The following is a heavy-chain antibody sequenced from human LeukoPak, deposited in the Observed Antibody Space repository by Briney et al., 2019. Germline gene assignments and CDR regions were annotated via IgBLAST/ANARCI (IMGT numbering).Heavy chain of an antibody. J-gene: IGHJ1*01. CDR2: IYYSGST. V-gene: IGHV4-30-4*01. CDR3: ARAAYYYDSSGYYTRGGYFQH. Sequence: SETLSLTCTVSGGSISSGDYYWSWIRQPPGKGLEWIGYIYYSGSTYYNPSLKSRVTISVDTSENQFSLQLSSVTAADTAVYYCARAAYYYDSSGYYTRGGYFQHWGQGTLVTVSS. CDR1: GGSISSGDYY. D-gene: IGHD3-22*01.